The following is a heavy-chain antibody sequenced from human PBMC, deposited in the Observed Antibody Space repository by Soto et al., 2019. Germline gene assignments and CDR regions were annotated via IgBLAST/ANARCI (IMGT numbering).Heavy chain of an antibody. CDR3: ASRAGSGSYSDWFDP. V-gene: IGHV4-31*03. J-gene: IGHJ5*02. CDR2: IHYSGST. Sequence: QVQLQESGPGLVKPSQILSLTCTVSGGSMSSGGYYWNWIRHHPGKGLEWIGYIHYSGSTYYNPSLKSRVIISVDTSKNQFSLNLSSVTAADTAVYYCASRAGSGSYSDWFDPWGQGTLVSVSS. D-gene: IGHD3-10*01. CDR1: GGSMSSGGYY.